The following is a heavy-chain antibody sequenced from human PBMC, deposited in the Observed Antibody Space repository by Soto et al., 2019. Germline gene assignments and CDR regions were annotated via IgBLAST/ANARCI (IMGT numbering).Heavy chain of an antibody. Sequence: SETLSLTCRVSGDSISDTIYYWGWIRQPPGMGLEWIGSIHYSGSTQFHPSFKSRVTISVDTSKNQFSLKLSSVTAADTAVYYCARVRPHSSRSPTTYYFDYWGQGTLVTVSS. V-gene: IGHV4-39*01. CDR2: IHYSGST. CDR1: GDSISDTIYY. D-gene: IGHD1-1*01. CDR3: ARVRPHSSRSPTTYYFDY. J-gene: IGHJ4*02.